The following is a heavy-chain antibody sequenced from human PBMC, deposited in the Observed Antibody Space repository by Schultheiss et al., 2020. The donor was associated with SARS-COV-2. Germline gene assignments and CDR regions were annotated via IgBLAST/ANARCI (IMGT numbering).Heavy chain of an antibody. CDR1: GGSISSSSYY. Sequence: SETLSLTCTVSGGSISSSSYYWGWIRQPPGKGLEWIGSIYYSGSTYYNPSLKSRVTISVDTSKNQFSLKLSSVTAADTAVYYCARDWVTTVPTGWFDPWGQGNLVTVSS. CDR3: ARDWVTTVPTGWFDP. CDR2: IYYSGST. J-gene: IGHJ5*02. V-gene: IGHV4-39*07. D-gene: IGHD4-17*01.